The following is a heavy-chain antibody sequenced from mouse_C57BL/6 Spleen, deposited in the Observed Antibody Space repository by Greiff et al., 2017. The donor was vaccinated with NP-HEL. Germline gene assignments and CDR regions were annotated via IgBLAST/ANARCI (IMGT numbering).Heavy chain of an antibody. J-gene: IGHJ2*01. V-gene: IGHV1-54*01. D-gene: IGHD1-1*01. Sequence: QVQLQQSGAELVRPGTSVKVSCKASGYAFTNYLIEWVKQRPGQGLEWIGVINPGSGGTNYNEKFKGKATLTADKSSSTAYMQLSSLTSEDSAVYFCARYSFYYGSSYVDYWGQGTTLTVSS. CDR1: GYAFTNYL. CDR2: INPGSGGT. CDR3: ARYSFYYGSSYVDY.